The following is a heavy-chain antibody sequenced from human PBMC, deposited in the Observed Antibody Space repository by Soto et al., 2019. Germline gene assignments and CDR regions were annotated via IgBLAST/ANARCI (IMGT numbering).Heavy chain of an antibody. CDR3: ATDPHYYDTTGYCLDN. J-gene: IGHJ4*02. CDR2: INADNGNT. Sequence: QVQLVQAGAEVKKPGASVTVSCTASGYTFTTYAIHWVRQAPGQRPEWMGWINADNGNTRYSQKFQGRVTITRDTSASTAYMELSSLSSDDTAVYYCATDPHYYDTTGYCLDNWGQGTLVTVSS. CDR1: GYTFTTYA. V-gene: IGHV1-3*01. D-gene: IGHD3-22*01.